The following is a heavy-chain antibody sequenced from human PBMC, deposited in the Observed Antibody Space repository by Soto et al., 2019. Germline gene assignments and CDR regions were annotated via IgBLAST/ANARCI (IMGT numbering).Heavy chain of an antibody. J-gene: IGHJ5*02. Sequence: ASVKVSCKASGYTFTSYDMNWVRQATGQGLEWMGWMNPNSGNTGYAQKFQGRVTMTRNTSISTAYMELSSLRSEDTTVYYCARGQGLLLEWSRNWFDPWGQGTLVTVSS. CDR1: GYTFTSYD. D-gene: IGHD3-3*01. V-gene: IGHV1-8*01. CDR2: MNPNSGNT. CDR3: ARGQGLLLEWSRNWFDP.